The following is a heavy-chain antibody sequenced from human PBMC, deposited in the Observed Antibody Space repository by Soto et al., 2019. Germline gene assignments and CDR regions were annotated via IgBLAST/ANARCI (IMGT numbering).Heavy chain of an antibody. V-gene: IGHV3-72*01. CDR2: TRNKANSYTT. CDR3: ARRYCSSTSCYIYFDY. D-gene: IGHD2-2*02. J-gene: IGHJ4*02. Sequence: VGSLRLSCAASGFTFSDHYMGWVRQAPGKGLEWVGRTRNKANSYTTEYAASVKGRFTISRDDSKNSLYLQMNSLKTEDTAVYYCARRYCSSTSCYIYFDYWGQGTLVTVSS. CDR1: GFTFSDHY.